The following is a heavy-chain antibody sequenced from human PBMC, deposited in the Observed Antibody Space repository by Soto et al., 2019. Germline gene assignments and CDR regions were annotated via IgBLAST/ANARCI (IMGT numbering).Heavy chain of an antibody. Sequence: TLSLTCTISNGSIASYYWTWIRQPPGKGLEWIGHIYYSGSTNYNPSLKSRLTLSLDTSKNQFSLKLTSVTAADTAVYYCARVGRLITAAGLLDAWGQGTLVTVSS. V-gene: IGHV4-59*01. J-gene: IGHJ5*02. CDR1: NGSIASYY. CDR2: IYYSGST. D-gene: IGHD6-13*01. CDR3: ARVGRLITAAGLLDA.